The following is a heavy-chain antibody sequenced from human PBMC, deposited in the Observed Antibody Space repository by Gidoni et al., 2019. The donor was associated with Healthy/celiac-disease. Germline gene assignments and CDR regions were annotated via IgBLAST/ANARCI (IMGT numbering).Heavy chain of an antibody. J-gene: IGHJ4*02. CDR3: ARDSRKVQFDY. Sequence: QVQLQESGPGLVKPSEPLSLTCTGSGGSISSYSWSWIRQPPGKGLEWIGYIYYSGSTNYNPSLKSRVTISVDTSKNQFSLKLSSVTAADTAVYYCARDSRKVQFDYWGQGTLVTVSS. V-gene: IGHV4-59*01. D-gene: IGHD3-10*01. CDR2: IYYSGST. CDR1: GGSISSYS.